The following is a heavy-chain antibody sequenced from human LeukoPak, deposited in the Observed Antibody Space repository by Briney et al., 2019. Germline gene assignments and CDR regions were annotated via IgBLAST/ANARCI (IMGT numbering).Heavy chain of an antibody. D-gene: IGHD6-13*01. Sequence: GESLKISCKGSGYSFTTYWIAWVRQMPGKGLEWMGIIFPSDSDIRYSPSFQGQVTISADKSISTAYLLWSSLKASDTAMYYCARHGVGSSWFGFDYWGQGTLVTVSS. J-gene: IGHJ4*02. CDR3: ARHGVGSSWFGFDY. CDR1: GYSFTTYW. V-gene: IGHV5-51*01. CDR2: IFPSDSDI.